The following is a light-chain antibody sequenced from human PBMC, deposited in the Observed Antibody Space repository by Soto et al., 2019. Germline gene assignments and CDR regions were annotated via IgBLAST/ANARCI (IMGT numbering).Light chain of an antibody. CDR2: SDN. J-gene: IGLJ3*02. Sequence: QPVLTQPPSASGTPGQRVTISCSGSNSNIGRNTVNWYQQFPGAAPNLLILSDNPRPSGVPDRFSGSRSGTSASLAISGLQSEDEADYYCAAWDESPDVPVFGGGTKLTVL. V-gene: IGLV1-44*01. CDR1: NSNIGRNT. CDR3: AAWDESPDVPV.